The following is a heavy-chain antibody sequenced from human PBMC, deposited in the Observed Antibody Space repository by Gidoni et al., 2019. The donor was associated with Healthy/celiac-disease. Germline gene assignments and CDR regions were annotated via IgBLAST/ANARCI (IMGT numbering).Heavy chain of an antibody. D-gene: IGHD3-10*01. J-gene: IGHJ4*02. CDR2: IISSSSYI. CDR1: GFTFSSYS. V-gene: IGHV3-21*01. CDR3: ARDARGGFDY. Sequence: EVQLVESGGGLVKPGGSLRLSCAASGFTFSSYSMNWVRQAPGKGLEWVSSIISSSSYIYYADSVKGRFTISRDNAKNSLYLQMNSLRAEDTAVYYCARDARGGFDYWGQGTLVTVSS.